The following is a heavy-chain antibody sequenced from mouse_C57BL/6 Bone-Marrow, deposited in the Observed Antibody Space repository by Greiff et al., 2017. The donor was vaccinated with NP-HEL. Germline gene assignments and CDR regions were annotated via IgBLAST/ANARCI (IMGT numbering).Heavy chain of an antibody. CDR1: GFTFSSYA. CDR2: ISDGGSYT. V-gene: IGHV5-4*01. J-gene: IGHJ4*01. D-gene: IGHD1-1*01. CDR3: ARDNYGSSTYYAMDD. Sequence: EVKLMESGGGLVKPGGSLKLSCAASGFTFSSYAMSWVRQTPEKRLEWVATISDGGSYTYYPDNVKGRFTISSANAKNNLYLQMSHLKSEDTAMYYCARDNYGSSTYYAMDDWGQGTSVTVSS.